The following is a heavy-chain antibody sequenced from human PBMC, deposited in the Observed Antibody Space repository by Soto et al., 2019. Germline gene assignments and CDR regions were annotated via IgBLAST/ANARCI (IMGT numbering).Heavy chain of an antibody. CDR1: GSTFSSYG. CDR3: ANGLGYCSSASCRDWFDP. J-gene: IGHJ5*02. Sequence: QVQLVESGGGVVQPGRSLRLSCAASGSTFSSYGMHWVRQAPGKGLEWLAVISYDGLNKYYADSVKGRFAVSRDNSKNTLFLQMNSLRPDDTAVYYCANGLGYCSSASCRDWFDPWGQGTLVTVSS. CDR2: ISYDGLNK. D-gene: IGHD2-2*01. V-gene: IGHV3-30*18.